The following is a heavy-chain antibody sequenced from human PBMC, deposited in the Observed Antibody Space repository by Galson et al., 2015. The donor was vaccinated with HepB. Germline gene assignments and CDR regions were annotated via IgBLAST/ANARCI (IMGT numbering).Heavy chain of an antibody. Sequence: SLRLSCAASGFTFSNFWMHWVRQGPGKGLVWVARMNSDGRSISYADSVRGRFTISRDNANNILYLQMNSLRPADTAVYYCARVGNSGQQPPDYWGQGTLVTVSS. CDR3: ARVGNSGQQPPDY. J-gene: IGHJ4*02. V-gene: IGHV3-74*01. D-gene: IGHD6-13*01. CDR2: MNSDGRSI. CDR1: GFTFSNFW.